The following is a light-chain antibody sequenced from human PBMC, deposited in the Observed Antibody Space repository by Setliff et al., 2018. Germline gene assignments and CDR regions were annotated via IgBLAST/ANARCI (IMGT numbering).Light chain of an antibody. CDR2: EVS. CDR3: TSYAGSNNYV. J-gene: IGLJ1*01. V-gene: IGLV2-8*01. Sequence: QSALAQPRSVSGSPGQSVTISCTGTSSDVGRYNFVSWYQQHPGKAPKLMIYEVSKRPSGVPDRFSGSKSGNTASLTVSGLQAEDEADYYCTSYAGSNNYVFGTGTKGTVL. CDR1: SSDVGRYNF.